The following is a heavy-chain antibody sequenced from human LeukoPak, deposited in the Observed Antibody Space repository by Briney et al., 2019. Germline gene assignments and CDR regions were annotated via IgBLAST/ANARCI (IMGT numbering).Heavy chain of an antibody. CDR2: ISSSSSYI. Sequence: PGGSLRLSCAASGFTFSSYSMNWVRQAPGKGLEWVSSISSSSSYIYYADSVKGRFTISRDNAKNSLYLQMNSLRAEDTAVYYCARAVEILWFGEPSYYYGMDVWGQGTTVTVSS. D-gene: IGHD3-10*01. J-gene: IGHJ6*02. CDR1: GFTFSSYS. V-gene: IGHV3-21*01. CDR3: ARAVEILWFGEPSYYYGMDV.